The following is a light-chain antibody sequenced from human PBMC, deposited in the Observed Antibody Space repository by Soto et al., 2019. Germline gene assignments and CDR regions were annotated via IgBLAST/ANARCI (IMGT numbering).Light chain of an antibody. Sequence: EIVMTHSPATLSASPGERATLSFSAGQNIDTNLAWYQQKPGKAPRLLFYGASTGASGLPARFSGSGSGTEFTLTINSLQAEDCAVYYCQQYYSWPRTFGQGTRVEI. J-gene: IGKJ5*01. V-gene: IGKV3-15*01. CDR3: QQYYSWPRT. CDR2: GAS. CDR1: QNIDTN.